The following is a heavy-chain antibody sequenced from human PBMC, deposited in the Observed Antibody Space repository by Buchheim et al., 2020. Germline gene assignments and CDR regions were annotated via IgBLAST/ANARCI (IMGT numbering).Heavy chain of an antibody. J-gene: IGHJ4*02. V-gene: IGHV5-51*01. CDR1: GYKFTSYW. CDR2: IYPGDSDT. Sequence: EVFLVQSGAEVKKPGESLKISCKATGYKFTSYWIAWVRQTPGKGLEWMGIIYPGDSDTTYSPSFQGQVKFSVDTSITTAYLQWGSLKTSYTAIYYCARQDSGAYGYWGQGT. D-gene: IGHD1-26*01. CDR3: ARQDSGAYGY.